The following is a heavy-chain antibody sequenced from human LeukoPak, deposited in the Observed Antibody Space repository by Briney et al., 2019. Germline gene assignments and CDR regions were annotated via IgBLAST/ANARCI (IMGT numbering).Heavy chain of an antibody. CDR1: GGTFSSYA. CDR2: IIPILGIA. Sequence: ASVKVSCKASGGTFSSYAISWVRQAPGQGLEWMGRIIPILGIANYAQKFQGRVTITADKSTSTAYMELSSLRSEDTAVYYCARDPNCSGGSCNVEGADYWGQGTLVTVSS. J-gene: IGHJ4*02. V-gene: IGHV1-69*04. CDR3: ARDPNCSGGSCNVEGADY. D-gene: IGHD2-15*01.